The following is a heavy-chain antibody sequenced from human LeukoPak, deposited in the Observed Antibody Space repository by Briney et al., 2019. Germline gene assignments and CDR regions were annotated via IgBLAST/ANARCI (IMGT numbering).Heavy chain of an antibody. CDR2: INHSGST. V-gene: IGHV4-34*01. J-gene: IGHJ4*02. CDR3: ARAGEFLHLFDY. Sequence: GSLRLSCVASGFTFGKYWMSWVRQAPGKGLEWIGEINHSGSTNYNPSLKSRVTISVDTSKNQFSLKLSSVTAADTAVYYCARAGEFLHLFDYWGQGTLVTVSS. D-gene: IGHD3-10*01. CDR1: GFTFGKYW.